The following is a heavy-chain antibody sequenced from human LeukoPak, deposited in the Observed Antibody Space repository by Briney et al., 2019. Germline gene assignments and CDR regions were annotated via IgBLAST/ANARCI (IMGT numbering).Heavy chain of an antibody. CDR1: GYTFTSYG. V-gene: IGHV1-18*01. CDR2: ISAYNGNT. D-gene: IGHD3-10*01. Sequence: ASVKVSCKASGYTFTSYGISWVRQAPGQGLEWMGWISAYNGNTNYAQKLQGRVTMTTDTSTSTAYMELRSLRSDDTAVYYCARGRGEGRGISMVRGVRAPSHNWFDPWGHGTLVTVSS. CDR3: ARGRGEGRGISMVRGVRAPSHNWFDP. J-gene: IGHJ5*02.